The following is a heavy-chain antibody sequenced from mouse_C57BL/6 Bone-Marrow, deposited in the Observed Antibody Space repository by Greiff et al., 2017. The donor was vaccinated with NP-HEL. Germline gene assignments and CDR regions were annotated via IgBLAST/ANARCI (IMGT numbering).Heavy chain of an antibody. CDR2: ISNGGGST. Sequence: EVQGVESGGGLVQPGGSLKLSCAASGFTFSDYYMYWVRQTPEKRLEWVAYISNGGGSTYYPATVKGRFTISRDNAKNTLYLQMSRLKSEDTAMYYCARHWYFDVWGTGTTVTVSS. CDR3: ARHWYFDV. CDR1: GFTFSDYY. V-gene: IGHV5-12*01. J-gene: IGHJ1*03.